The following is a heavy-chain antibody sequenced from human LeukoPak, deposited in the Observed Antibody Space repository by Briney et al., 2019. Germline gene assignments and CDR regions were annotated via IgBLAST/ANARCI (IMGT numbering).Heavy chain of an antibody. D-gene: IGHD3-9*01. Sequence: GGSLRLSCVVAGFTLSSYAMSWVRQAPGKGLEWVSGISGSGDSTYYADSVKGRFTISRDNSKNTLYLQMNSLRAEDTAVYYCAKSKDILTGYFAHDYWGQGTLVTVSS. V-gene: IGHV3-23*01. J-gene: IGHJ4*02. CDR1: GFTLSSYA. CDR2: ISGSGDST. CDR3: AKSKDILTGYFAHDY.